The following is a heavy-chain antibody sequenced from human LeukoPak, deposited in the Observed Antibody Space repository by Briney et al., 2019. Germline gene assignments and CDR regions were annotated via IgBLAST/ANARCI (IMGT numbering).Heavy chain of an antibody. J-gene: IGHJ4*02. CDR1: GFSVTSNH. Sequence: GGSLRLSCAASGFSVTSNHMNWVRQAPGKGLEWVSIIYTGGTTHYADPLNDRFTISRDDSINTLYLQMNSLRAEDTAVYYCARDSSSYYFDYWGQGTLVTVSS. CDR2: IYTGGTT. CDR3: ARDSSSYYFDY. V-gene: IGHV3-66*01. D-gene: IGHD6-6*01.